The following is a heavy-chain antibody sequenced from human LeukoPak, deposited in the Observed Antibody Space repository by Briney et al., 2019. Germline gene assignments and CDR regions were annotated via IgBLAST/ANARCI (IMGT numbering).Heavy chain of an antibody. Sequence: GGSLRLSCAASGFTFDDYAMHWVRQAPGKGLEWVSGTSWNSGSIGYADSAKGRFTISRDNAKNSLYLQMNSLRAEDTALYYCAKDSSSSWYGGGFAYWGQGTLVTVSS. CDR2: TSWNSGSI. CDR3: AKDSSSSWYGGGFAY. D-gene: IGHD6-13*01. CDR1: GFTFDDYA. V-gene: IGHV3-9*01. J-gene: IGHJ4*02.